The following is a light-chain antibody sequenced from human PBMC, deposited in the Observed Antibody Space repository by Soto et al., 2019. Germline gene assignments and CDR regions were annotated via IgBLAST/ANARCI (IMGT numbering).Light chain of an antibody. V-gene: IGLV1-40*01. J-gene: IGLJ2*01. Sequence: QLVLTQPPSVSGAPGQRVTISCTGSSSDIGAGYRVRWYQQVPGTAPKLLINDNTNRPSGVSARFSGSKSGTSASLAITGLQAEDEGDYYCQSYDTSLSAVVFGGGTKVTVL. CDR1: SSDIGAGYR. CDR3: QSYDTSLSAVV. CDR2: DNT.